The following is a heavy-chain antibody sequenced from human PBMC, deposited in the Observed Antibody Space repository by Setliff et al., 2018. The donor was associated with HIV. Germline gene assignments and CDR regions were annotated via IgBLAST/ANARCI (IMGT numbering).Heavy chain of an antibody. D-gene: IGHD2-21*01. CDR3: ANRAYCSGDCYSTGASDI. V-gene: IGHV1-46*01. Sequence: ASVKVSCKASGYTFTNFYTHWVRQAPGQGLEWLGMINPSGGSTTYAQKFLGGVTMTSDTSTSTVYTDLNGLGSEDTAVYYCANRAYCSGDCYSTGASDIWGQGTMVTVSS. J-gene: IGHJ3*02. CDR1: GYTFTNFY. CDR2: INPSGGST.